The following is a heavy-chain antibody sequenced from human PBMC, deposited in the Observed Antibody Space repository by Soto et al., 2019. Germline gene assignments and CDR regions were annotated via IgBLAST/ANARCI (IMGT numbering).Heavy chain of an antibody. Sequence: GGSLRLSCAASGFTFRSYAMSWVRQAPGKGLEWVSAISGSGGSTYYADSVKGRFTISRDNSKNTLYLQMNSLRAEDTAVYYCAKSLGGYCSGGSCYPPPPYDYWGQGTLVTV. J-gene: IGHJ4*02. CDR3: AKSLGGYCSGGSCYPPPPYDY. CDR1: GFTFRSYA. V-gene: IGHV3-23*01. CDR2: ISGSGGST. D-gene: IGHD2-15*01.